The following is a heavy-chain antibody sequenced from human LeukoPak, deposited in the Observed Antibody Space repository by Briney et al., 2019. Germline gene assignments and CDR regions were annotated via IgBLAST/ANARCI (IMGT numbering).Heavy chain of an antibody. D-gene: IGHD4-17*01. CDR1: GFTLSKYW. V-gene: IGHV3-7*01. Sequence: PGGSLRLSCAASGFTLSKYWMSWVRQAPGKGLEWVANIKQDGSEKYYVDSVKGRFTISRDNAKNSLYLQMNSLRAEDTAVYYCARDDYGDYSDYWGQGTLVTVSS. CDR2: IKQDGSEK. CDR3: ARDDYGDYSDY. J-gene: IGHJ4*02.